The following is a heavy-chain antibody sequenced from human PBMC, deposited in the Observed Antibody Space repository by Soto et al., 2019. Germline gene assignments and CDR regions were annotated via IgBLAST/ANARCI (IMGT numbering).Heavy chain of an antibody. D-gene: IGHD6-13*01. Sequence: SVKVSCKASGGTFSSYTISWVRQAPGQGLEWMGRIIPILGIANYAQKFQGRVTITADKSTSTAYMELSSLRSEDTAVYYCARSRRGDSRYYFDYWGQGTLVTVSS. CDR2: IIPILGIA. J-gene: IGHJ4*02. CDR3: ARSRRGDSRYYFDY. CDR1: GGTFSSYT. V-gene: IGHV1-69*02.